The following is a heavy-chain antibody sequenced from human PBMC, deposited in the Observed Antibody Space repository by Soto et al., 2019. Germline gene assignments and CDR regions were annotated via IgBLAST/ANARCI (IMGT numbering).Heavy chain of an antibody. CDR1: GFSFSAYG. D-gene: IGHD4-17*01. CDR3: ARDAGDGAYRFGMDV. J-gene: IGHJ6*02. Sequence: QVQLVESGGGVVQPGRSLRLSCAASGFSFSAYGMHWVRQAPGKGLEWVAGIWYDGNRKYYADSRKGRCTITRDTSKNTLYLQMNTLRAEHTAVYYCARDAGDGAYRFGMDVWGQGTTVTVSS. CDR2: IWYDGNRK. V-gene: IGHV3-33*01.